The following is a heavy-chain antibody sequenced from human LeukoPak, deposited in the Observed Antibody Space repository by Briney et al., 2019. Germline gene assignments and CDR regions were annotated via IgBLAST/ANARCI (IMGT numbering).Heavy chain of an antibody. J-gene: IGHJ5*02. D-gene: IGHD2-15*01. V-gene: IGHV4-30-4*01. CDR2: IYYSGST. Sequence: PSETLSLTCTVSGGSISSGDYYWSWIRQPPGKGLEWIGYIYYSGSTYYNPSLKSRVTISVDTSKNQFSLKLSSVTAADTVVYYCAREGCSGGSCYSGGVNWFDPWGQGTLVTVSS. CDR1: GGSISSGDYY. CDR3: AREGCSGGSCYSGGVNWFDP.